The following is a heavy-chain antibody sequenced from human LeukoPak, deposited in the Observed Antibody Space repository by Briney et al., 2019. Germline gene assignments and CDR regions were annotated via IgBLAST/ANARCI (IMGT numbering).Heavy chain of an antibody. CDR3: ATVAGTTWDENWFDH. CDR1: GHTLTEIS. V-gene: IGHV1-24*01. CDR2: LDPEDGET. J-gene: IGHJ5*02. Sequence: ASVKVSCKVSGHTLTEISIHWVRQAPGKGLEWMGGLDPEDGETLYAQKFQGRVTMTEDTSTDTAYMELSSLRSDDTAVYYCATVAGTTWDENWFDHWGQGTLVTVSS. D-gene: IGHD1-7*01.